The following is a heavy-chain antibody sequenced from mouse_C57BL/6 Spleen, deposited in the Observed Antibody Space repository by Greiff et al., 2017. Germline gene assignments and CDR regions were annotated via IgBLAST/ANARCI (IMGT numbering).Heavy chain of an antibody. CDR2: IYPRSGNT. D-gene: IGHD2-5*01. J-gene: IGHJ4*01. V-gene: IGHV1-81*01. CDR3: ADIVTTDSYARDD. CDR1: GYTFTSSG. Sequence: QVQLQQSGAELARPGASVKLSCKASGYTFTSSGISWVKQRTGQGLEWIGEIYPRSGNTYYNAKFKGKATLTADKSSSTAYMELRSLTSEDSAVYFCADIVTTDSYARDDWGQGTSVTVAS.